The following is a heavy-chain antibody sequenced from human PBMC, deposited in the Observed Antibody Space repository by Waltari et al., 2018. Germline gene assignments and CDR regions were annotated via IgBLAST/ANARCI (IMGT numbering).Heavy chain of an antibody. V-gene: IGHV5-51*01. CDR3: ASSFIAARPLYFDY. Sequence: EVQLALSRAEVQKPGESLKISWKVSGYSFTSYCIGWVRLMPGKGLEWMGIIYPGDADTRYSPSFQGQVTISADKSISTAYLQWSSLKASDTAMYYCASSFIAARPLYFDYWGQGTLVTVSS. CDR2: IYPGDADT. D-gene: IGHD6-6*01. CDR1: GYSFTSYC. J-gene: IGHJ4*02.